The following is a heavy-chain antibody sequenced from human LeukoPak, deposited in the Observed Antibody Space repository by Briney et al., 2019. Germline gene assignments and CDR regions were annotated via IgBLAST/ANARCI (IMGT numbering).Heavy chain of an antibody. D-gene: IGHD3-22*01. CDR2: LYSSGST. J-gene: IGHJ4*02. CDR1: GGSISSGSYY. V-gene: IGHV4-61*02. Sequence: SQTLSLTCTVSGGSISSGSYYWTWIRQPAGKGLEWIGRLYSSGSTNYNPSLKSRVSISVDTSKNQFSLKLSSVTAADTAVYYCATEGGPDCYDRSGYYGVDYWGQGTLVTVSS. CDR3: ATEGGPDCYDRSGYYGVDY.